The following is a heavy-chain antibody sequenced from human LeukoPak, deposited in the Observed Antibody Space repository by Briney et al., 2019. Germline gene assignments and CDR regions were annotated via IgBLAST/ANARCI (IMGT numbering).Heavy chain of an antibody. CDR3: ARYLNSGPEDF. CDR2: IKYDGMEK. V-gene: IGHV3-7*01. J-gene: IGHJ4*02. CDR1: GFTFSNYW. Sequence: PGGSLRLSCAATGFTFSNYWMSWFRQAPGKGLEWVANIKYDGMEKQYVDSVKGRFTISRDNAKKPLFLQMNSLRAEDTAVYYCARYLNSGPEDFWGQGTLVTVSS. D-gene: IGHD1-26*01.